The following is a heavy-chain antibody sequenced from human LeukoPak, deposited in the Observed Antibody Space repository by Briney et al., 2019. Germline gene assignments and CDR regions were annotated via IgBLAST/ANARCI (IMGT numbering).Heavy chain of an antibody. Sequence: GGSLRLSCAASGFTFNTFNMNWVRQAPGKGLEWVSSITSGGDYIYYADSVKGRFSTSRDNAKNSLSLQLNSLRVEDTAVYYCARGPYDVLAASYKWTPDYWGQGTLVTVSS. CDR3: ARGPYDVLAASYKWTPDY. CDR1: GFTFNTFN. J-gene: IGHJ4*02. CDR2: ITSGGDYI. D-gene: IGHD3-9*01. V-gene: IGHV3-21*01.